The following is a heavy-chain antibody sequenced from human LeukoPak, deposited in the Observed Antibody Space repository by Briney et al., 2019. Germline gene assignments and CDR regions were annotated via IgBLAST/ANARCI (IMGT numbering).Heavy chain of an antibody. CDR1: GGSISSYY. J-gene: IGHJ5*02. CDR2: IYYSRST. D-gene: IGHD3-10*01. V-gene: IGHV4-59*01. CDR3: AREESMVRGTSWFDP. Sequence: SETLSLTCTVSGGSISSYYWSWIRQPPGKGLEWIGYIYYSRSTNYNPSLKSRVTISVDTSKNQFSLKLSSVTAADTAVYYCAREESMVRGTSWFDPWGQGTLVTVSP.